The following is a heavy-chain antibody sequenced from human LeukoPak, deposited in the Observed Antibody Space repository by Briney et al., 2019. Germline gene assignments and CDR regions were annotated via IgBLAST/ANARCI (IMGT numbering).Heavy chain of an antibody. CDR1: GFTSSSYA. CDR3: ATNDYGDYYWYFDL. D-gene: IGHD4-17*01. J-gene: IGHJ2*01. CDR2: ISGSGGST. V-gene: IGHV3-23*01. Sequence: GGSLRLSCAASGFTSSSYAMSWVRQAPGKGLEWVSAISGSGGSTYYADSVKGRFTISRDNSKNTLYLQMNSLRAEDTAVYYCATNDYGDYYWYFDLWGRGTLVTVSS.